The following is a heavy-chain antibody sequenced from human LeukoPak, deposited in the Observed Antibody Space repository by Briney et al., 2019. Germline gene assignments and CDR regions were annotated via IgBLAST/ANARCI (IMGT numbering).Heavy chain of an antibody. CDR2: ISAYNGNT. V-gene: IGHV1-18*01. Sequence: ASVKVSCKASGCTFTSYGTSWVRQAPGQGLEWMGWISAYNGNTNYAQKLQGRVTMTTDTSTSTAYMELRSLRSDDTAVYYCARAPFNTYYYDSSGYYYPNYFDYWGQGTLVTVSS. D-gene: IGHD3-22*01. CDR1: GCTFTSYG. CDR3: ARAPFNTYYYDSSGYYYPNYFDY. J-gene: IGHJ4*02.